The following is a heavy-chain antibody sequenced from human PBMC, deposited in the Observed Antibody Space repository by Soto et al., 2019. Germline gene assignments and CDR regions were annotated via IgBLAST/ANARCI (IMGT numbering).Heavy chain of an antibody. D-gene: IGHD2-2*01. CDR2: IYSGGST. Sequence: QVQLQESGPGLVKPSETLSITCTVSGGFVNSDTHSWSWIRQTPGKRLEWIGFIYSGGSTKNPSLRRRVTMSVDTSKNQFSLKLRSVIVADTAVYHCARFVRSCSATTCSTRADVWGQGITVTVST. CDR3: ARFVRSCSATTCSTRADV. V-gene: IGHV4-61*01. CDR1: GGFVNSDTHS. J-gene: IGHJ6*01.